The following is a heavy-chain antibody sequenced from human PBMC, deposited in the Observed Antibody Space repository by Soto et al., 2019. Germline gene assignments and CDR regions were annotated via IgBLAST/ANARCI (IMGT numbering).Heavy chain of an antibody. CDR3: ARGCCSSTSRSLGEY. Sequence: ASVKVSCKASGYTFTGYYMHWVRQAPGQGLEWMGWINPNSGGTNYAQKFQGWVTMTRDTSISTAYMELSRLRSDDTAVYYCARGCCSSTSRSLGEYWGQGTLVTVSS. J-gene: IGHJ4*02. CDR1: GYTFTGYY. D-gene: IGHD2-2*01. CDR2: INPNSGGT. V-gene: IGHV1-2*04.